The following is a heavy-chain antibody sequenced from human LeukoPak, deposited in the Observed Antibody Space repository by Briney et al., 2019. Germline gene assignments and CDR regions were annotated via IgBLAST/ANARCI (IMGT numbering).Heavy chain of an antibody. CDR1: GGSISSGGYS. CDR2: IYHSGST. J-gene: IGHJ4*02. D-gene: IGHD6-19*01. CDR3: ARVGAGWSIFDY. Sequence: SQTLSLTCAVSGGSISSGGYSWSCLRQPPGKGLEWIGYIYHSGSTYYNPSLKSRVTISVDRSKNQYSLKLSSVTAADTAVYYCARVGAGWSIFDYWGQGTLVTVSS. V-gene: IGHV4-30-2*01.